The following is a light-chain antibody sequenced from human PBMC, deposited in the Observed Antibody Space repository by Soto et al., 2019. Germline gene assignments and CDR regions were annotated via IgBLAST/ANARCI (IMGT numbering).Light chain of an antibody. CDR2: DVS. CDR1: SRDVGGRDH. V-gene: IGLV2-14*01. J-gene: IGLJ1*01. CDR3: CSYTTSTTGV. Sequence: QSALTQPTSVSGSPGQSITISCTGTSRDVGGRDHVSWYHQHPAKAPKLMIYDVSNRPSGVSNRFSGSKSGNTASLTISGLQAEDEADYYCCSYTTSTTGVFGTGTKLTVL.